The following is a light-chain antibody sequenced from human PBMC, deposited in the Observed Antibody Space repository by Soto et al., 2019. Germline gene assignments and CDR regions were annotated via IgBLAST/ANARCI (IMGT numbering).Light chain of an antibody. CDR2: GAS. J-gene: IGKJ2*01. CDR1: QSVSSSY. V-gene: IGKV3-20*01. CDR3: QQYGSSPYT. Sequence: EIVLTQSPGTLSLSPGERATLSCRASQSVSSSYLAWYQQKPGQAPRLLIYGASSRATGIPDRFSSSGSGTAFTLTISRLKPEDFAVYYCQQYGSSPYTFGQGTKLEIK.